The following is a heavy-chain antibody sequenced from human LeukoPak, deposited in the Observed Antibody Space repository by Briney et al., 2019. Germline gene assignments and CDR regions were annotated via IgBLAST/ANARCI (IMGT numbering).Heavy chain of an antibody. CDR3: AIGGSSWYADY. CDR2: IHYSGSA. Sequence: PSETLSLTCSVTGASISTYYWSWIRQPPEKGLEWIGYIHYSGSASYNPSLKSRVTMSVDTSNDQFSLKVSSVTAADTAVYYCAIGGSSWYADYWGQGTLVTVSS. V-gene: IGHV4-59*01. D-gene: IGHD6-13*01. CDR1: GASISTYY. J-gene: IGHJ4*02.